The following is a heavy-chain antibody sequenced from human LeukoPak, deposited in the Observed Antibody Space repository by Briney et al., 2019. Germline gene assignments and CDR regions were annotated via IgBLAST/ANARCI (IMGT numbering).Heavy chain of an antibody. V-gene: IGHV3-72*01. CDR2: IRNKANSYTT. CDR3: ARGGNLPYCGGDCYLFDY. D-gene: IGHD2-21*02. J-gene: IGHJ4*02. CDR1: GFTFSDHY. Sequence: GGSLRLSCAASGFTFSDHYMDWVRQAPGKGLEWVGRIRNKANSYTTQYAASVKGRFTISRDDSQNSLYLQMNSLKTEDTAVYYCARGGNLPYCGGDCYLFDYWGQGTLVTVSS.